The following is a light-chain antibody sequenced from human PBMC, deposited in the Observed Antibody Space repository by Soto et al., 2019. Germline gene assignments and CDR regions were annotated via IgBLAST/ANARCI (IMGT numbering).Light chain of an antibody. CDR3: QQYTNYWT. Sequence: DTQMTQSPSILSASVGDRVTITCRARQSIKTWLAWYQQKPGKAPKVLIYKASTLQSRVPSRFSGSGSGTEFTLTISSLQPEDFATYYCQQYTNYWTFGQGTKVEIK. V-gene: IGKV1-5*03. J-gene: IGKJ1*01. CDR1: QSIKTW. CDR2: KAS.